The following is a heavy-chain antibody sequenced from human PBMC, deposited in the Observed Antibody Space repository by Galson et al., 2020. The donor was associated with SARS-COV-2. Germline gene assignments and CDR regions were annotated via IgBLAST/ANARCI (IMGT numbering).Heavy chain of an antibody. CDR3: ARVGYFGSGSYMDS. V-gene: IGHV4-31*03. CDR1: GGSITSAGYS. Sequence: ATETLSHTCTVPGGSITSAGYSCSWVRQNPGKGPEWIGNNFYRCGTSYNPSLRSRTTLSVDTSKNQFYLKLSAVTAADTALYDCARVGYFGSGSYMDSWGRGALVTVSS. J-gene: IGHJ5*01. CDR2: NFYRCGT. D-gene: IGHD3-10*01.